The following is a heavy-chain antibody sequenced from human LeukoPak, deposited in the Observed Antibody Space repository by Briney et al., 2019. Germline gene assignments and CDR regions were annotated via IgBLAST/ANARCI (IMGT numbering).Heavy chain of an antibody. D-gene: IGHD3-9*01. J-gene: IGHJ3*02. CDR1: GGSISSYY. CDR2: IYYSGST. V-gene: IGHV4-59*01. CDR3: ARGRAPVLRYFGAFDI. Sequence: SETLSLTCTVSGGSISSYYWSWIRQPPGKGLEWIGYIYYSGSTDYNPSLKSRVTISVDTSKNQFSLKLNSVTAADTAVYYCARGRAPVLRYFGAFDIWGQGTMVTVSS.